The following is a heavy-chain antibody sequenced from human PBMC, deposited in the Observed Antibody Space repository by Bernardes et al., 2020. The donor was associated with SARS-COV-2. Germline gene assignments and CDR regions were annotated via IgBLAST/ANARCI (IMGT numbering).Heavy chain of an antibody. CDR3: ARVTKAGGSSFYYYGMDV. J-gene: IGHJ6*02. D-gene: IGHD6-6*01. CDR1: GDSINSYY. CDR2: IYYSGST. V-gene: IGHV4-59*01. Sequence: SETLSLTCTVSGDSINSYYWGWIRQPPGKGLEWIGYIYYSGSTDYNPSLKSRVTISVDTSKNQFSLKLISVTAADTAVYFCARVTKAGGSSFYYYGMDVWGQGTTVTVSS.